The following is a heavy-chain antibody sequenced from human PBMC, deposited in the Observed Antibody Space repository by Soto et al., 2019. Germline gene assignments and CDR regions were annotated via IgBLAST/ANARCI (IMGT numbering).Heavy chain of an antibody. D-gene: IGHD6-13*01. CDR3: AVIEPQQLLVRVEFDY. J-gene: IGHJ4*02. Sequence: GGSLRLSCAASGFTFSSYAMHWVRQAPGKGLEWVGGISYAGSNKYYADSVWGRFTISRDNSKNTLYVQMNSQRAGVPAVYYCAVIEPQQLLVRVEFDYLGQGTLVTVAS. V-gene: IGHV3-30-3*01. CDR1: GFTFSSYA. CDR2: ISYAGSNK.